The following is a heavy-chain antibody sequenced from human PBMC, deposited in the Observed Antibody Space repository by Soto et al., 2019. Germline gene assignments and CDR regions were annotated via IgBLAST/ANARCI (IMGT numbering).Heavy chain of an antibody. J-gene: IGHJ4*02. CDR3: ARRIYDSDTGPNFQYYFDS. CDR1: GYSFAGYW. D-gene: IGHD3-22*01. Sequence: GESLKISCKGSGYSFAGYWITWVRQKPGKGLEWMGRIDPSDSQTYYSPSFRGHVTISVTKSITTVFLQWSSLRASDTAMYYCARRIYDSDTGPNFQYYFDSWGQGTPVTVSS. V-gene: IGHV5-10-1*01. CDR2: IDPSDSQT.